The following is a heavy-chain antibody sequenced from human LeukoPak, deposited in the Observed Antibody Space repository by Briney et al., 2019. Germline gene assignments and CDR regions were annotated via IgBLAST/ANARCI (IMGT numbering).Heavy chain of an antibody. J-gene: IGHJ4*02. V-gene: IGHV3-30-3*01. CDR3: VSGYTYYHGSGSYH. CDR1: EFTFSSYA. D-gene: IGHD3-10*01. CDR2: ISYDGSNR. Sequence: GRSLRLSCAASEFTFSSYAMHWVRQAPGKGLEWVAVISYDGSNRFYADSVKGRFIISRDNSKNTLYLEMNSLRVEDTAVYYCVSGYTYYHGSGSYHWGQGTLVTVSS.